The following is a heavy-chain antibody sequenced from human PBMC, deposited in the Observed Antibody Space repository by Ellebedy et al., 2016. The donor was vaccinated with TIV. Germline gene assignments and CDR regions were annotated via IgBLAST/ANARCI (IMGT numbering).Heavy chain of an antibody. V-gene: IGHV3-30*02. CDR1: GFTFNSYG. Sequence: GGSLRLXXAASGFTFNSYGMHWVRQAPGKGLEWVAFIWYDGSNKYYTDSVKGRFTISRDNSKNTLYLQMNSLRAEDTAVYYCAGIAAAKNWFNPWGQGTLVTVSS. CDR2: IWYDGSNK. CDR3: AGIAAAKNWFNP. D-gene: IGHD6-13*01. J-gene: IGHJ5*02.